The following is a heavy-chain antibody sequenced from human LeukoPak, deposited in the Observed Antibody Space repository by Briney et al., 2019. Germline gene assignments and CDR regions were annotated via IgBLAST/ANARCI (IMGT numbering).Heavy chain of an antibody. CDR3: AMRYCSSTSCYNVMGDY. V-gene: IGHV3-11*01. Sequence: SSGTTIYYADSVKGRFTISRDNSENSLSLQMNSLRAEDTAVYYCAMRYCSSTSCYNVMGDYWGQGTLVTVSS. J-gene: IGHJ4*02. CDR2: SSGTTI. D-gene: IGHD2-2*02.